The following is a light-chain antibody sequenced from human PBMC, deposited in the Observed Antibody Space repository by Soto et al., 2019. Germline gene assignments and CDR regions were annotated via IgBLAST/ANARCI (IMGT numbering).Light chain of an antibody. CDR1: QSFGSRS. V-gene: IGKV3-20*01. CDR3: QQYVGTPLFT. CDR2: GAS. Sequence: EIVLTQAPATLSLSPGERATLSCRASQSFGSRSLAWYQQKPGQAPRLLIYGASTSAIGIPARFSGSGSGTVFMLTTIRRATEKLAVYYCQQYVGTPLFTFRPGTRVNVK. J-gene: IGKJ3*01.